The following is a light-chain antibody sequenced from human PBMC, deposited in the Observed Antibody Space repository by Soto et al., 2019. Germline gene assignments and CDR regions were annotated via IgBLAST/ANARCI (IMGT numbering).Light chain of an antibody. CDR1: QSIANF. J-gene: IGKJ1*01. V-gene: IGKV1-39*01. CDR3: QQSYSYLWT. Sequence: DIQMTQSPSSLSASVGDIVTITFRASQSIANFLNWYQQKPGKAPKLFIYGTSTLQSGVPSRFSGSGSGTDFTLTISRLQREDFATYYCQQSYSYLWTFGQGTKVDIK. CDR2: GTS.